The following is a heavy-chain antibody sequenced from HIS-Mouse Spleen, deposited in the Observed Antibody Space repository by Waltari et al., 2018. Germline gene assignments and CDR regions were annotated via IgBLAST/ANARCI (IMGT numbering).Heavy chain of an antibody. CDR3: AREGITMVRGVDY. CDR2: IYYSGST. J-gene: IGHJ4*02. V-gene: IGHV4-39*07. Sequence: QLQLQESGPGLVKPSETLSLTCTVSGGSISSSSYYWGWIRQPPGKGLEWIGSIYYSGSTYYNPSLKSRVTISVDTSKNQFPLKLSSVTAADTAVYYCAREGITMVRGVDYWGQGTLVTVSS. CDR1: GGSISSSSYY. D-gene: IGHD3-10*01.